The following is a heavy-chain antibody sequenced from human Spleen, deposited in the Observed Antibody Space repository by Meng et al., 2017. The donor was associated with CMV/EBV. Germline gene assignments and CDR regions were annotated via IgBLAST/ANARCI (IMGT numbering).Heavy chain of an antibody. V-gene: IGHV3-11*04. CDR2: ISTTGDTI. CDR3: ATMEGASYYGGPAY. J-gene: IGHJ4*02. D-gene: IGHD1-26*01. CDR1: GFSFSGYF. Sequence: GGSLRLSCAATGFSFSGYFMNWIRQAPGKGLEWFSWISTTGDTIHLADSVKGRFTISRDNSKNTLFLQMNSLRAEDTAVYYCATMEGASYYGGPAYWGLGTLVTVSS.